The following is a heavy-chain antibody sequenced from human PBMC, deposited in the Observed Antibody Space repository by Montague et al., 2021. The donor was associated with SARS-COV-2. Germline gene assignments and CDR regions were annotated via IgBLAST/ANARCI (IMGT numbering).Heavy chain of an antibody. V-gene: IGHV4-39*01. CDR3: ARHITGSGHGFEI. D-gene: IGHD3-10*01. Sequence: SQTLSLTCTDAGGSVSSSSYYWGWMRQPPGKGLEWIGSIYYTGNTFYNPSLKSRVTISVDTSKNQFSLNLSSVTAADTAVYYCARHITGSGHGFEIWGQGTMVTVSS. CDR2: IYYTGNT. J-gene: IGHJ3*02. CDR1: GGSVSSSSYY.